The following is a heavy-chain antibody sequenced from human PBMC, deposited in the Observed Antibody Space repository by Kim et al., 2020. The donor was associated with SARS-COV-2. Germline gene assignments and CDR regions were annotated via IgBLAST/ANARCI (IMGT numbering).Heavy chain of an antibody. CDR3: AREQRWPKLRPFDY. J-gene: IGHJ4*02. V-gene: IGHV4-34*01. D-gene: IGHD1-7*01. Sequence: TPSLTSRVTLSVATSKNQFSLKLSSVTAADTAVYYCAREQRWPKLRPFDYWGQGTLVTVSS.